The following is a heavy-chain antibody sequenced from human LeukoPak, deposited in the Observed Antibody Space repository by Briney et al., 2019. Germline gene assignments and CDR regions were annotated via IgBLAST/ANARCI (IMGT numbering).Heavy chain of an antibody. V-gene: IGHV3-48*01. CDR1: GFTFSTYN. CDR2: ISRSSTTI. D-gene: IGHD6-13*01. Sequence: GGSLRLSCAASGFTFSTYNMNWVRQAPGKGLEWISDISRSSTTIYYADSVKGRFTISRDNAKNSLYLQMNSLRVEDTAVYYCARAGYSSSWYHYWGQGTLVTVSS. J-gene: IGHJ4*02. CDR3: ARAGYSSSWYHY.